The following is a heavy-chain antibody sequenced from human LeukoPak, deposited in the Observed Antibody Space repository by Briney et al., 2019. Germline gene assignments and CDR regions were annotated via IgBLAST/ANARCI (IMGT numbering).Heavy chain of an antibody. CDR3: ARFFHDYGAVNWFDP. CDR2: INHSGST. J-gene: IGHJ5*02. V-gene: IGHV4-34*01. D-gene: IGHD4-17*01. CDR1: GGSFSGYY. Sequence: SETLSLTCAVYGGSFSGYYWSWIRQPPGKGLEWIGEINHSGSTNYNPSLKSRVTISVDMSKNQFSLKLSSVTAADTAVYYCARFFHDYGAVNWFDPWGQGTLVTVSS.